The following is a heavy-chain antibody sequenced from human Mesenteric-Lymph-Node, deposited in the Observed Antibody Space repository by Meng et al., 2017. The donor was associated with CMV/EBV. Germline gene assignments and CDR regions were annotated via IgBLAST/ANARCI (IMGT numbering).Heavy chain of an antibody. Sequence: GESLKISCAASGFTFSSYWMHWVRQAPGKGLVWVSRINSDGSSTSYADSVKGRFTISRDNAKNALYLQMNSLRADDTAVYYCARDLSSNYQRIWFDPWGQGVLVTVSS. V-gene: IGHV3-74*01. CDR1: GFTFSSYW. J-gene: IGHJ5*02. D-gene: IGHD1-7*01. CDR2: INSDGSST. CDR3: ARDLSSNYQRIWFDP.